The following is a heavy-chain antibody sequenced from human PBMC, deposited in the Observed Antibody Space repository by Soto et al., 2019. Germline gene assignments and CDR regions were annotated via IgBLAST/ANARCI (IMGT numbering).Heavy chain of an antibody. V-gene: IGHV3-30*03. CDR3: SATRDYIWGSYRYKDAFDI. D-gene: IGHD3-16*02. CDR2: ISYDGSNK. J-gene: IGHJ3*02. Sequence: QVQLVESGGGVVQPGRSLRLSCAASGFTFSSYGMHWVRQAPGKGLEWVAVISYDGSNKYYADSVKGRFTISRENSKNTLYLQMNSLRAEDTAVYYCSATRDYIWGSYRYKDAFDIWGQGTMVTVSS. CDR1: GFTFSSYG.